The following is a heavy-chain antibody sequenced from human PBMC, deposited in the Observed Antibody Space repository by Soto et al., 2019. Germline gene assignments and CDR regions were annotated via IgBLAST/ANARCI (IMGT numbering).Heavy chain of an antibody. Sequence: GESLKISCKGSGYSFTSYWIGWVRQMPGKGLEWMGIIYPGDSDTRYSPSFQGQVTISADKSISTAYLQWSSLKASDTAMYYCAREHQWPHPAHGWYWGGFDPWGQGTLVTVSS. CDR2: IYPGDSDT. D-gene: IGHD6-19*01. CDR3: AREHQWPHPAHGWYWGGFDP. CDR1: GYSFTSYW. V-gene: IGHV5-51*01. J-gene: IGHJ5*02.